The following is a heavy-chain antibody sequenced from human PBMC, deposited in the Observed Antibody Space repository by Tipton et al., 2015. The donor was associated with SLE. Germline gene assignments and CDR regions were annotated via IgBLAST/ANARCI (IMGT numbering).Heavy chain of an antibody. D-gene: IGHD4-17*01. Sequence: SLRLSCAASRFSFDDYTMHWVRQAPGKGLEWVSLITWNSDHASYADSVKGRFTISRDNSKNSLYLQMSSLRSEDTAFYYCAKTLFGDYGDSWGQGTLVTVYS. V-gene: IGHV3-43*01. J-gene: IGHJ4*02. CDR2: ITWNSDHA. CDR3: AKTLFGDYGDS. CDR1: RFSFDDYT.